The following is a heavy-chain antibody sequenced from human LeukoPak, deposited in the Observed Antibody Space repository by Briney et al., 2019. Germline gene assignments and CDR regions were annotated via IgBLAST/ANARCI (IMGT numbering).Heavy chain of an antibody. CDR1: GGSISSGGYS. V-gene: IGHV4-30-2*01. CDR3: ASGPVLRYFDWLPDYFDY. Sequence: PLETLSLTCAVSGGSISSGGYSWSWIRQPPGKGLEWIGYIYHSGSTYYNPSLKSRVTISVDRSKNQFSLKLSSVTAADTAVYYCASGPVLRYFDWLPDYFDYWGQGTLVTVSS. J-gene: IGHJ4*02. D-gene: IGHD3-9*01. CDR2: IYHSGST.